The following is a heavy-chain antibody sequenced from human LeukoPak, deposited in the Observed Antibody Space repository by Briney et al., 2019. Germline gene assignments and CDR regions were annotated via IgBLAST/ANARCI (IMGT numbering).Heavy chain of an antibody. D-gene: IGHD1-1*01. J-gene: IGHJ4*02. Sequence: GASVKVSCKVSGYTLTELSMHWVRQAPGKGLEWMGGFDPEDGETIYAQKFQGRVTLTEDTSTDTAYMELSSLRSEDTAVYYCATQQSLLEPRFDYWGQGNLGTVSS. CDR2: FDPEDGET. V-gene: IGHV1-24*01. CDR1: GYTLTELS. CDR3: ATQQSLLEPRFDY.